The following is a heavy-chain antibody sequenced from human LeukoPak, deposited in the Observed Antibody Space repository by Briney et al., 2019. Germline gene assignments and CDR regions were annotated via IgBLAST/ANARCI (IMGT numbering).Heavy chain of an antibody. CDR2: IYFSGST. J-gene: IGHJ4*02. V-gene: IGHV4-39*01. CDR1: GGSISSSSYY. CDR3: ARHLAIYDSGGYYYERGRYYFDF. Sequence: PSETLSLTCTVSGGSISSSSYYWGWIRQPPGKGLEWIGTIYFSGSTYYNPSLKSRITISVDTSKNQFSLKLSSATAADTAVYYCARHLAIYDSGGYYYERGRYYFDFWGQGALVTVSS. D-gene: IGHD3-22*01.